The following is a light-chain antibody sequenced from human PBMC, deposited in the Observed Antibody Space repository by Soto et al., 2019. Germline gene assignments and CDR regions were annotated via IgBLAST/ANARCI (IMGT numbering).Light chain of an antibody. J-gene: IGKJ3*01. CDR2: GAS. CDR1: QSLSSSF. V-gene: IGKV3-20*01. Sequence: EIVLTQSPGTLSLSPGERATLSCRASQSLSSSFLAWFQQKPGQTPRLLIYGASSRAPGIPDRFSGSGSGTDFTLTISRLEPEDFAMYYCQQYGTSPTFGPGTKVDIK. CDR3: QQYGTSPT.